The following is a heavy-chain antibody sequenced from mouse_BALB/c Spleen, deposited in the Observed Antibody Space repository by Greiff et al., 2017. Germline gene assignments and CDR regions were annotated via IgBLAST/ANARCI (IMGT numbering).Heavy chain of an antibody. J-gene: IGHJ4*01. Sequence: QVQLQQPGAELVRPGASVKLSCKASGYTFTSYWINWVKQRPGQGLEWIGNIYPSDSYTNYNQKFKDKATLTVDKSSSTAYMQLSSPTSEDSAVYYCTRLLLRDYAMDYWGQGTSVTVSS. CDR1: GYTFTSYW. CDR3: TRLLLRDYAMDY. CDR2: IYPSDSYT. V-gene: IGHV1-69*02. D-gene: IGHD1-1*01.